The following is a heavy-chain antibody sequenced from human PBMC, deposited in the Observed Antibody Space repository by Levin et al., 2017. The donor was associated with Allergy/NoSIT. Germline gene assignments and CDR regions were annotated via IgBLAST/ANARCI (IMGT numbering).Heavy chain of an antibody. CDR1: GGSISSSY. CDR3: ARGLPHYYHGMDV. CDR2: FSTSGNI. D-gene: IGHD5/OR15-5a*01. V-gene: IGHV4-4*07. J-gene: IGHJ6*02. Sequence: ASETLSLTCTVSGGSISSSYWSWIRQPAGKGLEWIGRFSTSGNINHNPTLERRVTMSVDTSKNQFSLKLSLLTAADTAVYYCARGLPHYYHGMDVWGQGTTVTVSS.